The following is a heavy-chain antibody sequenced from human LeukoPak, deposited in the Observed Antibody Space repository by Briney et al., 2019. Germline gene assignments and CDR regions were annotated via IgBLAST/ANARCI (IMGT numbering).Heavy chain of an antibody. CDR3: ARSMVRGVIGVLDY. CDR1: GFTFSSYA. J-gene: IGHJ4*02. D-gene: IGHD3-10*01. Sequence: GGSLRLSCAASGFTFSSYAMHWVRQAPGKGLEWVAVISYDGSNKYYADSVKGRFTISRDNSKNTLYLQMNSLRAEDTAVYYCARSMVRGVIGVLDYWGQGTLATVSS. CDR2: ISYDGSNK. V-gene: IGHV3-30-3*01.